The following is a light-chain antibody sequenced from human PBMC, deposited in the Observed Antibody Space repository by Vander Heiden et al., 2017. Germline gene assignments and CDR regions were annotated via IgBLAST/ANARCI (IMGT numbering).Light chain of an antibody. CDR1: SSDVGGYNY. Sequence: QSAMTQPASVSRSPGQSTTISCTGTSSDVGGYNYVSWYQQHPGKAPKLMIYEVSNRPSGVSNRFSGSKSGNTASLTISGLQAEDEADYYCSSYTSSSTRVFGGGTKLTVL. CDR3: SSYTSSSTRV. J-gene: IGLJ3*02. V-gene: IGLV2-14*01. CDR2: EVS.